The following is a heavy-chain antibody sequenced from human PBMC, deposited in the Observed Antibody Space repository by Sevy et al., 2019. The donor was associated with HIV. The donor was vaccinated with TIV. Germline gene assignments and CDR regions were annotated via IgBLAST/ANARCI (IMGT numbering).Heavy chain of an antibody. CDR3: TRWKAAQSIFDY. J-gene: IGHJ4*02. CDR1: GFTFGDYC. Sequence: GGSLRLSCTASGFTFGDYCMSWVRQAPGKGLEWVAFLKSDVYGGTVVHAASVKGRFVISRDDSKTIAYPQMNDLKTEDTGVYYCTRWKAAQSIFDYWGQGALVTVSS. D-gene: IGHD6-13*01. V-gene: IGHV3-49*04. CDR2: LKSDVYGGTV.